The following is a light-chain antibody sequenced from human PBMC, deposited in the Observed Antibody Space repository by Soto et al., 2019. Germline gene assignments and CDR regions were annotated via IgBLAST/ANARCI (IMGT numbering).Light chain of an antibody. J-gene: IGLJ1*01. CDR2: EVN. V-gene: IGLV2-23*02. CDR3: CSSGGSPTYV. CDR1: SSNVGSSKL. Sequence: QSALTQPASVSGSPGQSITISCTGTSSNVGSSKLVSWYQQHPRKAPKLMIFEVNKRPSGVSNRVSGAKSGNTASLTISGLKVEDEADYYCCSSGGSPTYVFGTGTKVTVL.